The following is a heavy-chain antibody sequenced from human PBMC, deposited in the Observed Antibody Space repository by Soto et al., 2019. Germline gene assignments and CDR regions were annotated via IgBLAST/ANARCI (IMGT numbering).Heavy chain of an antibody. CDR3: ARSREYYDFWSGYYTGHYYCGMDV. CDR2: IYHSGST. V-gene: IGHV4-38-2*01. J-gene: IGHJ6*02. Sequence: SETLSLTCAVSGYSISSGYYWGWIRQPPGKGLEWIGSIYHSGSTYYNPSLKSRVTISVDTSKNQFSLKLSSVTAADTAVYYCARSREYYDFWSGYYTGHYYCGMDVWGQGTTVTVSS. CDR1: GYSISSGYY. D-gene: IGHD3-3*01.